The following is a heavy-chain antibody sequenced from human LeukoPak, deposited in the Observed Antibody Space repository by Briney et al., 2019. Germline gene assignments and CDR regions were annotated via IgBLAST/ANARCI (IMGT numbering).Heavy chain of an antibody. Sequence: ASVKVSCKASGYTFTSYDINWVRQATGQGLEWMGWMNPNSGNTGYAQKFQGRVTMTRNTSISTAYMELSSLRSEDTAVYYCARVGPDYDFWSGYFRRYGMDVWGQGTTVTVSS. CDR2: MNPNSGNT. CDR1: GYTFTSYD. V-gene: IGHV1-8*01. J-gene: IGHJ6*02. CDR3: ARVGPDYDFWSGYFRRYGMDV. D-gene: IGHD3-3*01.